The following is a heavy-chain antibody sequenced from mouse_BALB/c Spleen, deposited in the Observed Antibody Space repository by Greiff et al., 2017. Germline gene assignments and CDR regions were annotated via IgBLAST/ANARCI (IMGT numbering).Heavy chain of an antibody. D-gene: IGHD6-5*01. J-gene: IGHJ4*01. CDR2: ISDGGSYT. V-gene: IGHV5-4*02. CDR3: ARDLSYGLRGMDY. CDR1: GFTFSDYY. Sequence: EVQGVESGGGLVKPGGSLKLSCAASGFTFSDYYMYWVRQTPEKRLEWVATISDGGSYTYYPDSVKGRFTISRDNAKNNLYLQMSSLKSEDTAMYYCARDLSYGLRGMDYWGQGTSVTVSS.